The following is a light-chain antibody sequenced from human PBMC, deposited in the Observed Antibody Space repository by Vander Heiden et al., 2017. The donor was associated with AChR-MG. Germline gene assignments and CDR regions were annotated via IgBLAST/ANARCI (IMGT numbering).Light chain of an antibody. Sequence: EIVFMQSLGTLSLSPGVAASFPCRSSHMLSIRQLAWYHQKPGQPPRLLIYGASTRATGVPDRFSGSGSGTDFTLTISKLEPEDFAVYYCQQEDNSPYTFGQGTKLDIK. V-gene: IGKV3-20*01. CDR3: QQEDNSPYT. CDR2: GAS. CDR1: HMLSIRQ. J-gene: IGKJ2*01.